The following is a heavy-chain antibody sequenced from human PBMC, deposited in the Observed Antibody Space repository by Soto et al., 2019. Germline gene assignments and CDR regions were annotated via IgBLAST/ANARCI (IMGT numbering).Heavy chain of an antibody. CDR2: ISYDGSNK. CDR3: ARESRAAARRGDYYNYGMDV. Sequence: GGSLRLSCAASGFTFSSYAMHWVRQAPGKGLEWVAVISYDGSNKYYAVSVKGRFTISRDNSKNTLYLQMNSLRAEDTAVYYCARESRAAARRGDYYNYGMDVWGQGTTVTVSS. V-gene: IGHV3-30-3*01. D-gene: IGHD6-13*01. CDR1: GFTFSSYA. J-gene: IGHJ6*02.